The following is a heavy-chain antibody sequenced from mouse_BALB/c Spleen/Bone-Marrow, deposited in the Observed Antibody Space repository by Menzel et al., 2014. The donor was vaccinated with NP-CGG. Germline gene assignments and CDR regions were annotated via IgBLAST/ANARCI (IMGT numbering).Heavy chain of an antibody. CDR2: INPSTGYT. CDR1: GYTFTSYW. CDR3: ASTTVVDY. V-gene: IGHV1-7*01. J-gene: IGHJ2*01. D-gene: IGHD1-1*01. Sequence: QVQLQQSGAELAKPGASVKMSCKASGYTFTSYWMHWVKPRPGQGLEWIGYINPSTGYTEYNQKFKDKATLTANKSSSTAYMQLSSLTSEDSAVYYCASTTVVDYWGQGTTLTVSS.